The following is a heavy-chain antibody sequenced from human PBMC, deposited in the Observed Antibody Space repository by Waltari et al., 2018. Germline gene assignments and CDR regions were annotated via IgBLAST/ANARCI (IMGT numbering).Heavy chain of an antibody. Sequence: QVQLQQWGAGLLKPSETLSLTCAVYGGSFSGYYWSWIRPPPGKGLEWIGEINHSGSTNDNPALKSRVTISVDTSKNQFSLKLSSVTAADTAVYYCARGLWEYYDSSGYRYYFDYWGQGTLVTVSS. D-gene: IGHD3-22*01. CDR2: INHSGST. V-gene: IGHV4-34*01. J-gene: IGHJ4*02. CDR3: ARGLWEYYDSSGYRYYFDY. CDR1: GGSFSGYY.